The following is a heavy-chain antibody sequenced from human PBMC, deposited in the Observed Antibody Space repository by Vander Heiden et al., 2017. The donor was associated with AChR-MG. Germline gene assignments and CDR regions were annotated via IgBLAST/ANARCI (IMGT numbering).Heavy chain of an antibody. V-gene: IGHV1-3*01. CDR1: GYNFISYA. CDR3: ARDQWLRVDY. Sequence: QVQLVQSGAEGKKPGASVKVSCKASGYNFISYAMHWVRQAPGQKLEWMGWINGGNGNTKYSQKFQGRVTITRDTSASTAYMELSSLRSEDTAVYYCARDQWLRVDYWGQGTLVTVSS. J-gene: IGHJ4*02. D-gene: IGHD5-12*01. CDR2: INGGNGNT.